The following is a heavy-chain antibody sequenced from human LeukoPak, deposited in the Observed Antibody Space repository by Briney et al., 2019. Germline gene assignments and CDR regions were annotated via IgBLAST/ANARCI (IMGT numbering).Heavy chain of an antibody. CDR3: AKASAYYYDSSGYYV. V-gene: IGHV3-9*01. CDR1: GFTFDDYA. CDR2: ISWNSGSI. J-gene: IGHJ4*02. D-gene: IGHD3-22*01. Sequence: PGGSLRLSCAASGFTFDDYAMHWVRQAPGKGLEWVSGISWNSGSIGYADSVKGRFTISRDNAKNSLYLQMNSLRAEDTALYYCAKASAYYYDSSGYYVWGQGTLVTVSS.